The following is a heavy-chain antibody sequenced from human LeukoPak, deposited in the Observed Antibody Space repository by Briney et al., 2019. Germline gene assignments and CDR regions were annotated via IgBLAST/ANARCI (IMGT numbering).Heavy chain of an antibody. Sequence: SETLSLTCTVSGGSFSSYYWSWIRQPAGKGLEWIGRIYTSGSTNYNPSLKSRVTMSVDTSKNQFSLKLSSVTAADTAVYYCARTSYYCSGGSCYHYYFDYWGQGTLVTVSS. J-gene: IGHJ4*02. CDR1: GGSFSSYY. V-gene: IGHV4-4*07. CDR2: IYTSGST. CDR3: ARTSYYCSGGSCYHYYFDY. D-gene: IGHD2-15*01.